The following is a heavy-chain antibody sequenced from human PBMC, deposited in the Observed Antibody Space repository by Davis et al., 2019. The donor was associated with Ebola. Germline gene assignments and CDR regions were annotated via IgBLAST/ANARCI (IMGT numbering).Heavy chain of an antibody. V-gene: IGHV4-39*07. CDR2: MYHNGST. CDR3: ARVEIDFVIVPVGRQGNLEPEYIQY. J-gene: IGHJ1*01. D-gene: IGHD2-2*01. Sequence: PSETLSLTCTVSGGSISSSSYYWGWIRQSPGKGLEWIGSMYHNGSTHYNPSLKSRVTISLDTSKNQFSLKLSSVTAADTAVYYCARVEIDFVIVPVGRQGNLEPEYIQYWGQGTLVIVS. CDR1: GGSISSSSYY.